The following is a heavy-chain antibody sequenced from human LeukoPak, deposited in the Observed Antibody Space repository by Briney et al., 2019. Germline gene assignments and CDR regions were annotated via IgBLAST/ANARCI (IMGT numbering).Heavy chain of an antibody. CDR3: ARGSRYGRPLDY. J-gene: IGHJ4*02. CDR1: GFTFKAYS. CDR2: VSSDGTHK. V-gene: IGHV3-21*06. Sequence: GGSLRLSCAASGFTFKAYSMNWVRQAPGKGLEWVSFVSSDGTHKYYADSVKGRFTISRDNVRNSVFLQMNSLRAEDTAVYYCARGSRYGRPLDYWGQGTLVTVSS. D-gene: IGHD6-25*01.